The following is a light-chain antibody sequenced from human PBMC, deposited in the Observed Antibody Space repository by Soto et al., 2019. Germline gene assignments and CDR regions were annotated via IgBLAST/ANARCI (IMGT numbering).Light chain of an antibody. V-gene: IGKV1-39*01. CDR3: HHTYSLPRT. CDR1: RTINKH. J-gene: IGKJ1*01. Sequence: DIQMSQYPSSLSASVGDRVTITCRASRTINKHLSWYQQTPGKAPQVLIYALSSLESGVPSRFSGSGSGTDFTLTISSLHPEDFATYYCHHTYSLPRTFGQGT. CDR2: ALS.